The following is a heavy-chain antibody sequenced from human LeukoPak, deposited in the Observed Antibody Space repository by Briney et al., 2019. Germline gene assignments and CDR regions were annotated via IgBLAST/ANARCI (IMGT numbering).Heavy chain of an antibody. D-gene: IGHD5-24*01. J-gene: IGHJ5*02. CDR1: GYTFTSNY. CDR3: AIDNSVRDGAWWFNP. V-gene: IGHV1-46*01. Sequence: GASVKVSCKAFGYTFTSNYMQWVPQAPGHGREGMGVISPSGGSTTYAQKFQGRVTLTSDMSTSTDYLELSSLRSEDTAVYYCAIDNSVRDGAWWFNPWGQGNLVSVSS. CDR2: ISPSGGST.